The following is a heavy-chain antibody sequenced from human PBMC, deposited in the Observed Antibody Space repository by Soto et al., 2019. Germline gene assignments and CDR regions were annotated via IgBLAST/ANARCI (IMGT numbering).Heavy chain of an antibody. D-gene: IGHD2-15*01. V-gene: IGHV1-2*04. CDR1: GYTFTGYY. J-gene: IGHJ3*02. CDR3: ARGRGEGIVVVVAAKLAAFDI. Sequence: ASVKVSCKASGYTFTGYYMHWVRQAPGQGLEWMGWINPNSGGTNYAQKFQGWVTMTRDTSISTAYMELSRLRSDDTAVDYCARGRGEGIVVVVAAKLAAFDIWGQGTMVTVSS. CDR2: INPNSGGT.